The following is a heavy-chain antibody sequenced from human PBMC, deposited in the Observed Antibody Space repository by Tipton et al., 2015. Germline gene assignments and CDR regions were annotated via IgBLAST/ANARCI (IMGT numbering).Heavy chain of an antibody. CDR1: GDSISSDY. J-gene: IGHJ4*02. Sequence: LRLSCTVSGDSISSDYWSWIRQPPGKGLEWIGYIYYSGTTNYTPSLKSRVTISLDASKNQFSLKLRSVTAADTAVYYCARCTELGDLDYWGQGTLVTVSS. CDR2: IYYSGTT. V-gene: IGHV4-59*01. CDR3: ARCTELGDLDY. D-gene: IGHD2-8*02.